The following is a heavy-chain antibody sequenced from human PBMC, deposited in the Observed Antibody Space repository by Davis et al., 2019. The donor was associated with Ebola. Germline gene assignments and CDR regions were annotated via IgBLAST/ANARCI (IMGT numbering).Heavy chain of an antibody. J-gene: IGHJ6*02. Sequence: GESLKISCKGSGYSFTSYWISWVRQMPGKGLEWMGRIDPSDSYTNYSPSFQGHVTISADNSISTAYLQWSSLKASDTAMYYCAGSRYYYYGMDVWGQGTTVTVSS. V-gene: IGHV5-10-1*01. CDR3: AGSRYYYYGMDV. CDR2: IDPSDSYT. CDR1: GYSFTSYW.